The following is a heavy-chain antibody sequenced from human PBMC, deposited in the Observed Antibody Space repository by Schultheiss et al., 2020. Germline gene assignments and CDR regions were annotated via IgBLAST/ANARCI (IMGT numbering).Heavy chain of an antibody. V-gene: IGHV3-30-3*01. CDR3: AKDRVRWEPPDY. D-gene: IGHD1-26*01. Sequence: GGSLRLSCAASGFTFSSYAMSWVRQAPGKGLEWVAVISYDGSNKYYADSVKGRFTISRDNAKNTLYLQMNSLRAEDTAVYYCAKDRVRWEPPDYWGQGTLVTVSS. CDR1: GFTFSSYA. CDR2: ISYDGSNK. J-gene: IGHJ4*02.